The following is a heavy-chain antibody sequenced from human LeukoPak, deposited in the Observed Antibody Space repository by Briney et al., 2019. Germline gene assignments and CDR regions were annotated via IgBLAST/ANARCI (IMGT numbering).Heavy chain of an antibody. CDR1: GGSISSYY. Sequence: SETLSLTCTVSGGSISSYYWSWIRQPPGKGLEWIGYIYYSGSTNYNPSLKSRVTISVDTSKDQFSLKLSSVTAADTAVYYCARRAAAGQKYFDLWGRGTLVTVSS. V-gene: IGHV4-59*01. D-gene: IGHD6-13*01. CDR2: IYYSGST. J-gene: IGHJ2*01. CDR3: ARRAAAGQKYFDL.